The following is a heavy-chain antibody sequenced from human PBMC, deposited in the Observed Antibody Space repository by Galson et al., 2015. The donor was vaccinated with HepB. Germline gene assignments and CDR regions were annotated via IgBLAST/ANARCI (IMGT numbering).Heavy chain of an antibody. CDR3: AKASGYCSGGSCYSTYYYGMDV. Sequence: SLRLSCAASGFTFSSYGMHWVRQAPGKGLEWVAVISYDGSNKYYADSVKGRFTISRDNSKNTLYLQMNSLRAEDTAVYYCAKASGYCSGGSCYSTYYYGMDVWGQGTTVTVSS. D-gene: IGHD2-15*01. J-gene: IGHJ6*02. CDR1: GFTFSSYG. V-gene: IGHV3-30*18. CDR2: ISYDGSNK.